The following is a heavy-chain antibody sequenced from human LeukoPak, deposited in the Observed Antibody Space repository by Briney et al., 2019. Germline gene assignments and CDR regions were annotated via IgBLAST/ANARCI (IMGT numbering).Heavy chain of an antibody. D-gene: IGHD3-3*01. V-gene: IGHV4-61*02. CDR1: GGSISSGSYY. J-gene: IGHJ5*02. CDR3: ARDRGVGMTISGVVIIGSWFDP. Sequence: SETLSLTCTVSGGSISSGSYYWSCIRQPAGKGLECIGRIYTSGSTNYNPSLKSRVTISVDTSKNQFSLKLTSVTAADTAVYYCARDRGVGMTISGVVIIGSWFDPWGQGTLVTVSS. CDR2: IYTSGST.